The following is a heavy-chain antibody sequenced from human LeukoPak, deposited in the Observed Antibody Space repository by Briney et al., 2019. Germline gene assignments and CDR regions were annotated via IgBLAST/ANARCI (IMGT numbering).Heavy chain of an antibody. D-gene: IGHD6-13*01. J-gene: IGHJ6*03. CDR1: GFTFSSYT. CDR3: ARGIAATNYMDV. Sequence: GGSLRLSCAASGFTFSSYTMHWVRQAPGKGLEWVAVISYDGSNKYYADSVKGRFTISRDNSKSTLFLQMNSPSAEDTAVYYCARGIAATNYMDVWGKGTTVTVSS. CDR2: ISYDGSNK. V-gene: IGHV3-30-3*01.